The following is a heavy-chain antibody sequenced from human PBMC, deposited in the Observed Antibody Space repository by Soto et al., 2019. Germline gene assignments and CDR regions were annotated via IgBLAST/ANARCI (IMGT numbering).Heavy chain of an antibody. D-gene: IGHD3-16*01. CDR2: IFSNGTT. CDR3: ARVPSPFDYYYAMDV. CDR1: GDSISSGNKY. Sequence: QVQLRESGPGLVMPSQTLSLTCTVSGDSISSGNKYWSWIRQPPGKGLEWIGYIFSNGTTYYNPSLKRRLTMSLDTSQNQFSLKLNSVTDADTAVYYCARVPSPFDYYYAMDVWGQGTTVTVSS. J-gene: IGHJ6*02. V-gene: IGHV4-30-4*01.